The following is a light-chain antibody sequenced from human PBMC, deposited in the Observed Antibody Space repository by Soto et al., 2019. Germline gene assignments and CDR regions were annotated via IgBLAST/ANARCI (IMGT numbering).Light chain of an antibody. V-gene: IGKV3-20*01. J-gene: IGKJ1*01. CDR3: QQYGSSSWT. Sequence: IVLSQSPGTLSLSPGVRATLSCRASQSVSSSYLAWYQQKPGQAPRLLIYGASSRATGIPDRFSGSGSGTDFTLTISRLEPEDFAVYYCQQYGSSSWTFGQGTNVDI. CDR2: GAS. CDR1: QSVSSSY.